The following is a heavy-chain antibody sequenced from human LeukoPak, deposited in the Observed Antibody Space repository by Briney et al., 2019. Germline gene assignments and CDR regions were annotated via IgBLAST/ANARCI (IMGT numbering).Heavy chain of an antibody. CDR1: GGSISSYY. CDR2: IYYSGST. V-gene: IGHV4-59*01. J-gene: IGHJ6*02. Sequence: SETLSLTCTVSGGSISSYYWSWIRQPPGKGLEWIGYIYYSGSTNYNPSLKSRVTISVDTSKNQFSLKLSSVTAADTAVYYCARGSGSYYYYYGMDVWGQGTTVTVSS. D-gene: IGHD1-26*01. CDR3: ARGSGSYYYYYGMDV.